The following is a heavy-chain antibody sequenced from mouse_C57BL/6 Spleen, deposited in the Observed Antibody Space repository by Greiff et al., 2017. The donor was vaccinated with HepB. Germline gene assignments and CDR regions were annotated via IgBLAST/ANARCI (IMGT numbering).Heavy chain of an antibody. J-gene: IGHJ4*01. V-gene: IGHV1-81*01. Sequence: VQLQQSGAELARPGASVKLSCKASGYTFTSYGISWVKQSTGQGLEWIGEIYPRSGNTYYNEKFKGKATLTADKSSSTAYMELRSLTSEDSAVYFCATNPYYYGSSYVDYAMDYWGQGTSVTVSS. CDR1: GYTFTSYG. CDR3: ATNPYYYGSSYVDYAMDY. CDR2: IYPRSGNT. D-gene: IGHD1-1*01.